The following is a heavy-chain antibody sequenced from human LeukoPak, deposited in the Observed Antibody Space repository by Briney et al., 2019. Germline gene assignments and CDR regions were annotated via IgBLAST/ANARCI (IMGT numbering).Heavy chain of an antibody. J-gene: IGHJ6*02. CDR3: ARHKVLWFGEHGHYYGRDV. V-gene: IGHV4-59*08. CDR1: GGSISSYY. CDR2: IYYSGST. D-gene: IGHD3-10*01. Sequence: PSETLSLTCTVSGGSISSYYWSWIRQPPGKGLEWIGYIYYSGSTNYNPSLRSRVTISVDTSKNQFSLKLSSVTAADTAVYYCARHKVLWFGEHGHYYGRDVWGQGTTVTVSS.